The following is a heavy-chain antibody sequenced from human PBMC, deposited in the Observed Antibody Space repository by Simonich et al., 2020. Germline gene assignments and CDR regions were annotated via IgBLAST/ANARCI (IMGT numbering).Heavy chain of an antibody. J-gene: IGHJ4*02. D-gene: IGHD2-15*01. Sequence: QVQLVQSGAEVKKPGASVKVSCKASGYTFTGYGISWVRKAPGQGLEWMGWISAYNGNTNYAQKLQGRVTITTDKATSTAYRELRSLRSDDTDVYYCARTHRWYFDYWGQGTLVTVSS. CDR2: ISAYNGNT. V-gene: IGHV1-18*01. CDR1: GYTFTGYG. CDR3: ARTHRWYFDY.